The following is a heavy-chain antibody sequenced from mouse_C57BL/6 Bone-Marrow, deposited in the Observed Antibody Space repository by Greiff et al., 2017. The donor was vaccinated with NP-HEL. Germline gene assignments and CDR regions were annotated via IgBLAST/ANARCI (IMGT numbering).Heavy chain of an antibody. CDR2: ISSGGSYT. Sequence: EVQRVESGGDLVKPGGSLKLSCAASGFTFSSYGMSWVRQTPDKRLEWVATISSGGSYTYYTDSVKGRFTISRDNAKNTLYLQMSSLKSENTAMYYCARHPGFAYWGQGTLVTVSA. J-gene: IGHJ3*01. CDR3: ARHPGFAY. V-gene: IGHV5-6*01. CDR1: GFTFSSYG.